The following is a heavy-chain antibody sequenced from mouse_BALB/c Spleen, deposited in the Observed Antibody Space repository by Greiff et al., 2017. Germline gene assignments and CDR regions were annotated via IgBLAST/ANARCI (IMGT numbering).Heavy chain of an antibody. V-gene: IGHV5-17*02. CDR1: GFTFSSFG. Sequence: DVQLVESGGGLVQPGGSRKLSCAASGFTFSSFGMHWVRQAPEKGLEWVAYISSGSSTIYYADTVKGRFTISRDNPKNTLFLQMTSLRSEDTAMYYCARGAPYAMDYWGQGTSVTVSS. J-gene: IGHJ4*01. D-gene: IGHD6-1*01. CDR3: ARGAPYAMDY. CDR2: ISSGSSTI.